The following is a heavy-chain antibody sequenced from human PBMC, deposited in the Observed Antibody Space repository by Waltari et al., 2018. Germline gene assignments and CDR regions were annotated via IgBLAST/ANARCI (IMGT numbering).Heavy chain of an antibody. D-gene: IGHD3-22*01. CDR2: IYYSGST. V-gene: IGHV4-59*08. Sequence: QVQLQESGPGLVKPAETLSLTCTVSGGSISNYFWSWIRRPPGKGLEWIGYIYYSGSTAHTPSMKCRVTISVDTSKNQVSLNLSSVTAADTAVYYCARQRYYYDESGYYHHFDHWGPGSLVTVSS. J-gene: IGHJ4*02. CDR1: GGSISNYF. CDR3: ARQRYYYDESGYYHHFDH.